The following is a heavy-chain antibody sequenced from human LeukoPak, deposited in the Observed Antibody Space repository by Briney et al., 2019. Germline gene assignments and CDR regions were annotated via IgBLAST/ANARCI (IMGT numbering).Heavy chain of an antibody. CDR2: IYHSGST. Sequence: SETLSLTCTVSGYSISSGYYWGWIRQPPGKGLEWIGSIYHSGSTYYNPSLKSRVTISVDTSKNQFSLKLSSVTAADTAVYYCASRYYFDYWGQGTLVTVSS. V-gene: IGHV4-38-2*02. CDR1: GYSISSGYY. CDR3: ASRYYFDY. J-gene: IGHJ4*02.